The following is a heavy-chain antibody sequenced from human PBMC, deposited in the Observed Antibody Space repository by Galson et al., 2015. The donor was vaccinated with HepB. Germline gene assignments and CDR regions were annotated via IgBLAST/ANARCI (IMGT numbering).Heavy chain of an antibody. CDR3: AGEGEPWRAAGTFDY. Sequence: SLRLSCAASGFTFSDYYMSWIRQAPGKGLEWVSYISSSGSTIYYADSVKGRFTISRDNAKNSLYLQMNSLRAEDTAVYYCAGEGEPWRAAGTFDYWGQGTLVTVSS. CDR1: GFTFSDYY. V-gene: IGHV3-11*01. J-gene: IGHJ4*02. CDR2: ISSSGSTI. D-gene: IGHD6-13*01.